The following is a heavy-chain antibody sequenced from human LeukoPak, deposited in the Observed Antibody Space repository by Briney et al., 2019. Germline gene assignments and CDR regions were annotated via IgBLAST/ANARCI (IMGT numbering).Heavy chain of an antibody. Sequence: GGSLRLSCAASGFTFNSYDMNWVRQAPGKGLEWVSYIRSSVNTIYYADSVKGRFTISRDKAKNSLYLQMNSLRAEDTALYYCARVAARYGSGTGVFDPWGQGTLVTVSS. CDR1: GFTFNSYD. V-gene: IGHV3-48*03. J-gene: IGHJ5*02. CDR3: ARVAARYGSGTGVFDP. CDR2: IRSSVNTI. D-gene: IGHD3-10*01.